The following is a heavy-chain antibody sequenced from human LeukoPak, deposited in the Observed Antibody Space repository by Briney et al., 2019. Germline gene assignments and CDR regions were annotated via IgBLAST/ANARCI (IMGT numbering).Heavy chain of an antibody. Sequence: GGSLRLSCAPSGFTFSDYSMNWVRQAPGKGLEWVASISTVSTYTFYGDSVEGRFSISRDNAKNVLYLHMSRLTAGGTAVYYCARDGSGLFLYYYMDVWGKGTTVTVSS. D-gene: IGHD6-25*01. V-gene: IGHV3-21*06. CDR2: ISTVSTYT. CDR3: ARDGSGLFLYYYMDV. CDR1: GFTFSDYS. J-gene: IGHJ6*03.